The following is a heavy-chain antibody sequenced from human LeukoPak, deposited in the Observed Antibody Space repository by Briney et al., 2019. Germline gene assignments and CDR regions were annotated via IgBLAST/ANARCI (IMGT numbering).Heavy chain of an antibody. CDR2: ISYDGSNK. CDR3: AKLGPNSGYDKSTLNY. D-gene: IGHD5-12*01. V-gene: IGHV3-30*18. CDR1: GFTFSSYR. Sequence: GGSLRLSCAASGFTFSSYRMHWVRQAPGKGLEWVAVISYDGSNKYYADSVKGRFTISRDNSKNTLYLQMNSLRAEDTAVYYCAKLGPNSGYDKSTLNYWGQGTLVTVSS. J-gene: IGHJ4*02.